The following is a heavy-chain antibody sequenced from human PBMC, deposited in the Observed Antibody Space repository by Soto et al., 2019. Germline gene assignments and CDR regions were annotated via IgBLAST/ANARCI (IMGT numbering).Heavy chain of an antibody. CDR3: ARDLGYCISTSCRTYGMDV. CDR2: INPSGGST. J-gene: IGHJ6*02. CDR1: GYTFTSYY. Sequence: ASVKVSCKASGYTFTSYYMHWVRQAPGQGLEWMGIINPSGGSTSYAQKFQGRVTMTRDTSTSTVYMELSSLRSEDTAVYYCARDLGYCISTSCRTYGMDVWGQGTTVTVSS. D-gene: IGHD2-2*01. V-gene: IGHV1-46*01.